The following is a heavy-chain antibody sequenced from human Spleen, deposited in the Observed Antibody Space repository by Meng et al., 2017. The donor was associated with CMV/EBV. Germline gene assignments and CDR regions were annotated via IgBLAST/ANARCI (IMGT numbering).Heavy chain of an antibody. J-gene: IGHJ4*02. CDR2: IYYSGST. CDR3: ARGGYDFWSGYPLPYFDY. D-gene: IGHD3-3*01. CDR1: GGSISSSSYY. Sequence: SETLSLTCTVPGGSISSSSYYWGWIRQPPGKGLEWIGSIYYSGSTYYNPSLKSRVTISVDTSKNQFSLKLSSVTAADTAVYYCARGGYDFWSGYPLPYFDYWGQGTLVTVSS. V-gene: IGHV4-39*07.